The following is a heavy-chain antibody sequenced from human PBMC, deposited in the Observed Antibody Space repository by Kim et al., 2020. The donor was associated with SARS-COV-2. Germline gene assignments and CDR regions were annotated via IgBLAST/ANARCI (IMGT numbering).Heavy chain of an antibody. J-gene: IGHJ4*02. CDR2: IYYSGST. D-gene: IGHD3-9*01. CDR1: GGSISSSSYY. V-gene: IGHV4-39*01. Sequence: SETLSLTCTVSGGSISSSSYYWGWIRQPPGKGLEWIGSIYYSGSTYYNPSLKSRVTISVDTSKNQFSLKLSSVTAADTAVYYCARQADWAYFDYWGQGTLVTVSS. CDR3: ARQADWAYFDY.